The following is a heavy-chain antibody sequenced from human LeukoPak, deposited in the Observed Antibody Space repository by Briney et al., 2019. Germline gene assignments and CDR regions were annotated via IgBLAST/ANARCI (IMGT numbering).Heavy chain of an antibody. CDR3: ARDYCSSTSCYPPYFDC. CDR1: GYRFTSYV. CDR2: ISRATGST. Sequence: ASVKVSCKASGYRFTSYVVSWVRQAPGQGLERMGWISRATGSTNYAQKVHDRVTMTTDTSTSTAYMELRSMRSDDTALYYSARDYCSSTSCYPPYFDCWGQGTLVTVSS. D-gene: IGHD2-2*01. V-gene: IGHV1-18*01. J-gene: IGHJ4*02.